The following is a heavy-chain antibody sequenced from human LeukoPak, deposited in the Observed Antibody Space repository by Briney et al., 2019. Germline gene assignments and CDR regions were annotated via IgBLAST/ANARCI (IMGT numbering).Heavy chain of an antibody. D-gene: IGHD3-10*01. CDR1: GSSFTIYW. CDR2: IYPGDSDT. Sequence: GGSLQISRQGSGSSFTIYWSGWVRQLPGKGLEWMGIIYPGDSDTSYSPSFQGQVTISADKSISTAYLQWSSLKASDTAMYYCARHISYGSGYYFDYWGQGTLVTVSS. J-gene: IGHJ4*02. V-gene: IGHV5-51*01. CDR3: ARHISYGSGYYFDY.